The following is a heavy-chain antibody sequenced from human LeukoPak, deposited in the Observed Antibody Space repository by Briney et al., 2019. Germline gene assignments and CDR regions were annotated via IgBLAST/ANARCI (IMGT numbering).Heavy chain of an antibody. V-gene: IGHV3-30*02. CDR3: AKDVVLRYFDWLGRNWFDP. CDR1: GFTFSSYG. CDR2: IRYDGSNK. J-gene: IGHJ5*02. Sequence: GGSLRLSCAASGFTFSSYGMHWVRQAPGKGLEWVAFIRYDGSNKYYADSVKGRFTISRDNSKNTLYLQMNSLRAEDTAVYYCAKDVVLRYFDWLGRNWFDPWGQGTLVTVSS. D-gene: IGHD3-9*01.